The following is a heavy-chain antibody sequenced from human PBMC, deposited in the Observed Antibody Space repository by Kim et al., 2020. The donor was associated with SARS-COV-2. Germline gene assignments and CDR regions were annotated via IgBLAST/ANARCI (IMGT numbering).Heavy chain of an antibody. CDR1: GGSLSADY. D-gene: IGHD3-10*01. J-gene: IGHJ4*02. CDR3: SRHTSGSRVVCY. V-gene: IGHV4-34*01. CDR2: IRHSGIT. Sequence: SETLSLTCAVFGGSLSADYWIWIRQPPGKGLEWVGEIRHSGITKYNPSPKSRVTISLDASKNQFSLKLTSRTAADTAVHYCSRHTSGSRVVCYWGQGTL.